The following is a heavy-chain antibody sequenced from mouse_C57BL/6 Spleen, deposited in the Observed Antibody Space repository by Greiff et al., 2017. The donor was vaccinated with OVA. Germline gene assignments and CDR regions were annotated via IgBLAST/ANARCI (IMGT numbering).Heavy chain of an antibody. CDR2: IDPENGDT. V-gene: IGHV14-4*01. D-gene: IGHD1-1*01. Sequence: EVKLVESGAELVRPGASVKLSCTASGFNIKDDYMHWVKQRPEQGLEWIGWIDPENGDTEYASKFQGKATITADTSSNTAYLQLSSLTSEDTAVYYCTTWDYGILFDYWGQGTTLTVSS. J-gene: IGHJ2*01. CDR3: TTWDYGILFDY. CDR1: GFNIKDDY.